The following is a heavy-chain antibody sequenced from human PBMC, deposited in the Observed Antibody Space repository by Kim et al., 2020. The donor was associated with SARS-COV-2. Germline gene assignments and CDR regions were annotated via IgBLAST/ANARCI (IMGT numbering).Heavy chain of an antibody. V-gene: IGHV4-39*01. CDR3: ARVSPHLVPGGAVAGTGFDY. J-gene: IGHJ4*02. Sequence: SETLSLTCTASGGSISSSSYYWGWIRQPPGKGLEWIGSIYYSGSTYYNPSLKSRVTISVDTSKNQFSLKLSSVTAADTAVYYCARVSPHLVPGGAVAGTGFDYWGQGTLVTVSS. CDR1: GGSISSSSYY. D-gene: IGHD6-19*01. CDR2: IYYSGST.